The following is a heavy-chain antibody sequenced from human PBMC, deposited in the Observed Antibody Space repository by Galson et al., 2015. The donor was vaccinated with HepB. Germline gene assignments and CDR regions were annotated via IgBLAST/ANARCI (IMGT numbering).Heavy chain of an antibody. CDR1: GYTFTSYG. CDR3: ARDSTGRRGIVVVPAARGFDP. D-gene: IGHD2-2*01. V-gene: IGHV1-18*01. J-gene: IGHJ5*02. Sequence: SVKVPCKASGYTFTSYGISWVRQAPGQGLEWMGWISAYNGNTNYAQKLQGRVTMTTDTSTSTAYMELRSLRSDDTAVYYCARDSTGRRGIVVVPAARGFDPWGQGTLVTVSS. CDR2: ISAYNGNT.